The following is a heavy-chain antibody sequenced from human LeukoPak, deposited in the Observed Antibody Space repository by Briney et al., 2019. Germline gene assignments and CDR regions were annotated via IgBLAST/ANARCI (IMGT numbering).Heavy chain of an antibody. V-gene: IGHV4-59*01. CDR3: ARDQYNWNDSYDAFDI. D-gene: IGHD1-20*01. CDR2: IYYSGST. Sequence: SETLSLTCTVSGGSINSYYWSWIRQPPGKGLEWIGYIYYSGSTNYNPSLKSRVTISVDTSKNQFSLKLSSVTAADTAVYYCARDQYNWNDSYDAFDIWGQGTTVTVSS. J-gene: IGHJ3*02. CDR1: GGSINSYY.